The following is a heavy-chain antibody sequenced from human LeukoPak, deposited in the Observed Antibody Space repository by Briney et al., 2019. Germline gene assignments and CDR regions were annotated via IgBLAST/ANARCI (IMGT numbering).Heavy chain of an antibody. V-gene: IGHV4-39*07. CDR3: ARGGNYWPQWWFDP. D-gene: IGHD1-26*01. J-gene: IGHJ5*02. Sequence: SETLSLTCTVSGGSISSSSYYWGWIRQPPGKGLEWIGSMYYSGSTYCNPSLKSRVTISVDTSKNQFSLELNSVTPADTAVYYCARGGNYWPQWWFDPWGRGTLVSVSS. CDR2: MYYSGST. CDR1: GGSISSSSYY.